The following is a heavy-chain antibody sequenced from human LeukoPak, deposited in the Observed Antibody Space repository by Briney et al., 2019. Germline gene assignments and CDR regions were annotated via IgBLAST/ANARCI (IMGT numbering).Heavy chain of an antibody. D-gene: IGHD6-13*01. CDR2: ISHDGSIK. CDR1: GFTFSTYT. V-gene: IGHV3-30*04. Sequence: GGSLRLSCTASGFTFSTYTMHWVRQAPGKGLDFVALISHDGSIKSYADSVKGRFTISRDNAKNSLYLQMNSLRAEDTAVYYCATSGYSSSWYFGWGQGTLVTVSS. CDR3: ATSGYSSSWYFG. J-gene: IGHJ4*02.